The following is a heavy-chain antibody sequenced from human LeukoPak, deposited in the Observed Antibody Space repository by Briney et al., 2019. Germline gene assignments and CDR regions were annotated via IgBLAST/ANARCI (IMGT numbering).Heavy chain of an antibody. CDR3: TTDYYGSGSYPDAFDI. CDR1: GFTFSSYA. V-gene: IGHV3-23*01. CDR2: ISGSGGST. D-gene: IGHD3-10*01. J-gene: IGHJ3*02. Sequence: PGGSLRLSCAASGFTFSSYAMSWVRQAPGKGLEWVSAISGSGGSTYYADSVKGRFTISRDNSKNTLYLQMNSLRAEDTAVYYCTTDYYGSGSYPDAFDIWGRGTMVTVSS.